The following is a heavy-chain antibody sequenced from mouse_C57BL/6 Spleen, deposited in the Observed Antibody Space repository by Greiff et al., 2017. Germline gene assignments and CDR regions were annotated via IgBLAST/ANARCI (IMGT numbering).Heavy chain of an antibody. CDR3: ARLGRLRLAWFAY. Sequence: VQLQQSGAELVKPGASVKISCKASGYAFSSYWMNWVKQRPGKGLEWIGQIYPGDGDTNYNGKFKGKATLTADKSSSTAYMQLSSLTSEDSAVYVCARLGRLRLAWFAYWGQGTLVTVSA. CDR1: GYAFSSYW. J-gene: IGHJ3*01. V-gene: IGHV1-80*01. CDR2: IYPGDGDT. D-gene: IGHD2-4*01.